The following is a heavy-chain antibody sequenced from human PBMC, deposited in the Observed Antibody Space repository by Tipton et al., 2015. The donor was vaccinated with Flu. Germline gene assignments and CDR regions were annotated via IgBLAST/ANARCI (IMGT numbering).Heavy chain of an antibody. D-gene: IGHD4-17*01. CDR3: ARVNATVTTGRVLDYYGMDV. V-gene: IGHV4-31*03. Sequence: SLTCTVSGGSISTGSYYWSWNRQHPGKGLEWIGYIYYSGTTYYNPSLKSRITISVDTSRNQFSLNLRSVTAADTAVYYCARVNATVTTGRVLDYYGMDVWGQGTTVTVSS. CDR1: GGSISTGSYY. J-gene: IGHJ6*02. CDR2: IYYSGTT.